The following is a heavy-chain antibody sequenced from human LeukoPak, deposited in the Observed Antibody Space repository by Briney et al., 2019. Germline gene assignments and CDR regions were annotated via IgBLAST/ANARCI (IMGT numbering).Heavy chain of an antibody. CDR1: GYTFTGYY. D-gene: IGHD6-6*01. J-gene: IGHJ4*02. Sequence: ASVKVSCTASGYTFTGYYMHWVRQAPGQGLEWMGWINPNSGGTNYAQKFQGRVTMTRDTSISTAYMELSRLRSDDTAVYYCAILAARPPGADYWGQGTLVTVSS. V-gene: IGHV1-2*02. CDR2: INPNSGGT. CDR3: AILAARPPGADY.